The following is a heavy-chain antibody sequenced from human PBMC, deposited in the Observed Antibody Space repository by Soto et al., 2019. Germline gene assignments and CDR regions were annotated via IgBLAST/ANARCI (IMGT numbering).Heavy chain of an antibody. CDR2: MSYPGKT. CDR1: GDSISSATYS. Sequence: SETLSLTCTVSGDSISSATYSWGWIRQPPGKGLEWMGSMSYPGKTYDNASLKSRVTMPLDTSKNQFSLRLTSVTAADTAIYYCARHPDCTVVTHCQFDFWGVGTLVTVSS. D-gene: IGHD2-21*02. V-gene: IGHV4-39*01. J-gene: IGHJ4*02. CDR3: ARHPDCTVVTHCQFDF.